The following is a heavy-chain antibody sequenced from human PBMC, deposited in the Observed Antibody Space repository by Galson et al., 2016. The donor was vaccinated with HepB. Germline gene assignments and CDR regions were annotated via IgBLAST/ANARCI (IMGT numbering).Heavy chain of an antibody. V-gene: IGHV3-23*01. D-gene: IGHD2-2*03. J-gene: IGHJ4*02. CDR2: ICGSCGDI. CDR1: GFTFDKYG. CDR3: AIDPSHWIENPFAL. Sequence: SLRLSCAASGFTFDKYGMTWFRQAPGKGLEWVSTICGSCGDIDYADSVQGRFTISRDNSKNTLSLQMNSLRAEDTATYYCAIDPSHWIENPFALWGQGTLVTVSS.